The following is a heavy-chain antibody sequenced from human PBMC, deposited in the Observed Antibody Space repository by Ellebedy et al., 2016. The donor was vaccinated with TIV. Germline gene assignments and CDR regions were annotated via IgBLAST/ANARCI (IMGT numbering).Heavy chain of an antibody. CDR3: ARQPPLNVMVRGVLSFDY. CDR1: GGSISISSSNYY. V-gene: IGHV4-39*01. D-gene: IGHD3-10*01. J-gene: IGHJ4*02. Sequence: MPSETLSLTCSVSGGSISISSSNYYWGWVRQPPGKGLEWIGSFSYRGYTYSTPSLKSRATVSGDTSKNQFSLKLTSVTAADTAVYYCARQPPLNVMVRGVLSFDYWGQGTLVAVSS. CDR2: FSYRGYT.